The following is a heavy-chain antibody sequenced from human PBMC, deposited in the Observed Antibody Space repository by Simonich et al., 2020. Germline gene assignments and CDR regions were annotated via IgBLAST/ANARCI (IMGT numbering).Heavy chain of an antibody. V-gene: IGHV4-39*01. Sequence: QLQLQESGPGLVKPSETLSLTCTVSGGSISSSSYYWGWIRQPPGKGLGWIGSIYYIGSTYYNPSLKGRVTISVDTSKNQFSLKLSSVTAADTAVYYCARQRVLMVYAIDYWGQGTLVTVSS. CDR1: GGSISSSSYY. J-gene: IGHJ4*02. D-gene: IGHD2-8*01. CDR3: ARQRVLMVYAIDY. CDR2: IYYIGST.